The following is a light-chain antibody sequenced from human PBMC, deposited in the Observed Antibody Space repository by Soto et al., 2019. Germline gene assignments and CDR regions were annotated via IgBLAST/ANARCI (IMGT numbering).Light chain of an antibody. CDR2: DVT. CDR3: SSYAGTHIV. CDR1: SSDVGGYNY. V-gene: IGLV2-8*01. J-gene: IGLJ1*01. Sequence: QSALTQPPSGSGSPGQSVAISCTGTSSDVGGYNYVSWYQQYPGKAPKLMIYDVTKRPSGVPDRFSGSKSGNTASLTVSGLQAEDEADYYCSSYAGTHIVFGTGTKLTVL.